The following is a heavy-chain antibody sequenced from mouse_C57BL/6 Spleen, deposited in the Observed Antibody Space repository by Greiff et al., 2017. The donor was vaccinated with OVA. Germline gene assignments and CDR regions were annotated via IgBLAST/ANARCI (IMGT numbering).Heavy chain of an antibody. D-gene: IGHD4-1*01. CDR3: ARNWDFAY. CDR2: IYPGDGDT. CDR1: GYAFSSYW. V-gene: IGHV1-80*01. J-gene: IGHJ3*01. Sequence: SGAELVKPGASVKISCTASGYAFSSYWMTWVKQRPGKGLEWIGQIYPGDGDTNYNGKFKGKATLTADKSSSTAYMQLSSLTSEDSAVYFCARNWDFAYWGQGTLVTVSA.